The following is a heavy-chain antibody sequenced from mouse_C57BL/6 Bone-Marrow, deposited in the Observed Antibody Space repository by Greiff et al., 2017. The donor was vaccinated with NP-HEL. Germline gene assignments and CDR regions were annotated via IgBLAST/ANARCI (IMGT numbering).Heavy chain of an antibody. Sequence: EVKLMESGGGLVQSGRSLRLSCATSGFTFSDFYMEWVRQAPEKGLEWIAASRNKANDYTTEYSASVKGRFIVSRDTSQSILYLQMNALRAEDTAIYYCARDNWDWYFDVWGTGTTVTVSS. CDR1: GFTFSDFY. CDR3: ARDNWDWYFDV. J-gene: IGHJ1*03. CDR2: SRNKANDYTT. V-gene: IGHV7-1*01. D-gene: IGHD4-1*01.